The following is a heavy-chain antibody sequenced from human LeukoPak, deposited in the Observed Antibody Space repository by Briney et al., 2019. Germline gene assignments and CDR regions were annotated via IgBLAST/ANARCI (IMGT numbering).Heavy chain of an antibody. CDR2: IWYDGSPK. J-gene: IGHJ3*02. CDR1: GFTFSNYA. V-gene: IGHV3-33*03. Sequence: PGGSLRLSCAASGFTFSNYAMHWVCQAPGKGLEWVAVIWYDGSPKYYPDSVKGRFTISRDNSKNTLYLQMSSLRPEDTAVYYCAKGENDAFDIWGPGTMVTVSS. CDR3: AKGENDAFDI.